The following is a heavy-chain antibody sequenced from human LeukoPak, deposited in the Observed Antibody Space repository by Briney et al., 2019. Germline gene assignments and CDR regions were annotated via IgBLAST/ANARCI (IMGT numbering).Heavy chain of an antibody. Sequence: GGSLRLSCAASGFTFSSYAMSWVRQAPGKGLEWVSAISGSGGSTYYADSVKGRFTISRDNSKNTLYLQMNSLRAEDTAVYYCARHEDDFWSGYYFDYWGQGTLVTVSS. V-gene: IGHV3-23*01. D-gene: IGHD3-3*01. CDR3: ARHEDDFWSGYYFDY. CDR1: GFTFSSYA. J-gene: IGHJ4*02. CDR2: ISGSGGST.